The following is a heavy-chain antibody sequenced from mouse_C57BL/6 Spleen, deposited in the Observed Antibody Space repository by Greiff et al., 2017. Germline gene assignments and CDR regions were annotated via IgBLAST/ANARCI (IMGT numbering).Heavy chain of an antibody. J-gene: IGHJ4*01. CDR3: AREDY. V-gene: IGHV1-69*01. Sequence: QVQLQQPGAELVMPGASVKLSCKASGCTFTSYWMHWVKQRPGQGLEWIGEIDPSDSYTNYNQKFKGKSTLTVDKSSSTAYMQLSSLTSEDSAVYYCAREDYWGQGTSVTVSS. CDR2: IDPSDSYT. CDR1: GCTFTSYW.